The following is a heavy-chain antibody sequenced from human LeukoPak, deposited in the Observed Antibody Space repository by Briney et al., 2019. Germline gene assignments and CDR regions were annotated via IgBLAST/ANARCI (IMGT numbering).Heavy chain of an antibody. J-gene: IGHJ4*02. CDR1: GFTFSNCS. V-gene: IGHV3-21*01. Sequence: GGSLRLSCAASGFTFSNCSMNWVRQAPGKGLEWVSSIGSTSHFRYYADSLKGRVTISRDNAKNSLYLQMSSLRVEDTAVYYCARSCDGDCYSDYWGQGTLVTVSS. CDR2: IGSTSHFR. D-gene: IGHD2-21*02. CDR3: ARSCDGDCYSDY.